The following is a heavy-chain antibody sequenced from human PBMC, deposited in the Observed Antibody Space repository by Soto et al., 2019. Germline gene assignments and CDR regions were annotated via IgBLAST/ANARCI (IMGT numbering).Heavy chain of an antibody. CDR2: INAGNGNT. Sequence: QVQLVQSGAEVMKPGAGVKVACKASGYTFTSYAMHWVRQASGQRLEWMGWINAGNGNTKYSQKFQGRVTITRDTSASTAYMELSSLRSEDTAVYYCPREVGWFDPWGQGTLVTVSS. V-gene: IGHV1-3*01. CDR3: PREVGWFDP. D-gene: IGHD2-2*01. J-gene: IGHJ5*02. CDR1: GYTFTSYA.